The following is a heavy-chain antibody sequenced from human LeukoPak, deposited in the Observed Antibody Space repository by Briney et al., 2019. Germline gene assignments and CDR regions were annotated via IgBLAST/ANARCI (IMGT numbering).Heavy chain of an antibody. D-gene: IGHD1-26*01. CDR3: ARGDSRGSYYSAEFFQH. Sequence: GGSLRLSCAASGFTFSTYAMSWVRRAPGKGLEWVSAISGSDAGTYYADSVKGRFTTSRDNARDSLYLQMNSLRAEDTAVYYCARGDSRGSYYSAEFFQHWGQGTLVTVSS. CDR1: GFTFSTYA. V-gene: IGHV3-23*01. CDR2: ISGSDAGT. J-gene: IGHJ1*01.